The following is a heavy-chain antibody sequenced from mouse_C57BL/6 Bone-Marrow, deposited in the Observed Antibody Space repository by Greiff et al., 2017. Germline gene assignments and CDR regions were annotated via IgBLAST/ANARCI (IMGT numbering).Heavy chain of an antibody. J-gene: IGHJ1*03. D-gene: IGHD1-1*01. CDR2: INPDSSTI. Sequence: AASGIDFSRYWMSWVRRAPGKGLEWIGEINPDSSTINYAPSLKDKFIISRDNAKNTLYLQMSKVRSEDTALYYCARRYYGSSSYWYFDVWGTGTTVTVSS. CDR1: GIDFSRYW. V-gene: IGHV4-1*01. CDR3: ARRYYGSSSYWYFDV.